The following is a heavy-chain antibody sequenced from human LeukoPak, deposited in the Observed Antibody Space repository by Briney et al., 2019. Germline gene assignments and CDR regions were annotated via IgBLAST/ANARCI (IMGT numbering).Heavy chain of an antibody. J-gene: IGHJ4*02. CDR3: ARQPSSGWDYFDY. V-gene: IGHV4-4*09. CDR2: IYTSGST. D-gene: IGHD6-19*01. Sequence: SETLSLTCTVSGGSISSYYWSWIRQPPGEGLEWIGYIYTSGSTNYNPSLKSRVTISVDTSKNQFSLKLSSVTAADTAVYYCARQPSSGWDYFDYWGQGTLVTVSS. CDR1: GGSISSYY.